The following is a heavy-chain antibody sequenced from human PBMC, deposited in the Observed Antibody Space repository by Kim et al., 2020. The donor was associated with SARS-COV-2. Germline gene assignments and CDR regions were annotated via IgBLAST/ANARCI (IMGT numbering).Heavy chain of an antibody. CDR1: GFTFSSYS. CDR3: ARVVQSWFGEALLDY. CDR2: ISSSSSTI. V-gene: IGHV3-48*04. Sequence: GGSLRLSCAASGFTFSSYSMNWVRQAPGKGLEWVSYISSSSSTIYYADSVKGRFTISRDNAKNSLYLQMNSLRAEDTAVYYCARVVQSWFGEALLDYWGQGTLVTVSS. D-gene: IGHD3-10*01. J-gene: IGHJ4*02.